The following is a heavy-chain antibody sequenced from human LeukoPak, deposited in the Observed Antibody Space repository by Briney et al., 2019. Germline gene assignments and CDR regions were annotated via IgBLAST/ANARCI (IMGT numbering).Heavy chain of an antibody. CDR2: INTNTGNP. CDR3: ARERKDYDFWSVSSDYYYGMDV. V-gene: IGHV7-4-1*02. D-gene: IGHD3-3*01. Sequence: ASVKVSCKASGYTFTSYAMNWVRQAPGQGLEWMGWINTNTGNPTYAQGFTGRFVFSLDTSVSTAYLQISCLKAEDTAVYYCARERKDYDFWSVSSDYYYGMDVWGQGTTVTVSS. CDR1: GYTFTSYA. J-gene: IGHJ6*02.